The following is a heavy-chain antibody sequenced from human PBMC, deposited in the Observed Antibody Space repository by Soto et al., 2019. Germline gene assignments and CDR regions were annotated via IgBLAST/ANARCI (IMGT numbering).Heavy chain of an antibody. CDR3: ARDHHYDRSGYYEEDFDS. D-gene: IGHD3-22*01. CDR2: INPNNGAT. V-gene: IGHV1-2*02. J-gene: IGHJ4*02. CDR1: GYTFTDYF. Sequence: QVQLVQSGADVKKPGASVKVSCKASGYTFTDYFIHWVRQAPGQGLEWMGWINPNNGATGSAQKFQGRVTMTRDTSISTVYMELSGLESDDTAVFFCARDHHYDRSGYYEEDFDSRGQGTLVTVSS.